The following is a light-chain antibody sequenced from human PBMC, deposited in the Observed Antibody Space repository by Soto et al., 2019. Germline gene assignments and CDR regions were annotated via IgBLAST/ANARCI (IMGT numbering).Light chain of an antibody. J-gene: IGKJ4*01. CDR3: HQYGSSPLT. V-gene: IGKV3-20*01. CDR2: GAS. CDR1: QSGTSNY. Sequence: EIVLTQSPGTLSLSPGERATLSCRASQSGTSNYLAWYQQKAGQAPRLLIYGASSRATGIPDRFSGSGSGTDFTLTISRLEPEDFAVYYCHQYGSSPLTFGGGTKVDIK.